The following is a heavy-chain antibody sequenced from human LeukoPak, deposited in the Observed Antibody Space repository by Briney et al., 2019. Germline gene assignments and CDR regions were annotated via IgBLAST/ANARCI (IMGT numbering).Heavy chain of an antibody. CDR2: MNPNSGNT. CDR1: GYTFTSYD. CDR3: ARGDVLLWFGDK. V-gene: IGHV1-8*01. Sequence: GASVKVSCKASGYTFTSYDINWVRQAPGQGLEWMGWMNPNSGNTGYAQKFQGRVTMTRNTSISTAYMELSSLRSEDTAVYYCARGDVLLWFGDKWGQGTLVTVSS. J-gene: IGHJ4*02. D-gene: IGHD3-10*01.